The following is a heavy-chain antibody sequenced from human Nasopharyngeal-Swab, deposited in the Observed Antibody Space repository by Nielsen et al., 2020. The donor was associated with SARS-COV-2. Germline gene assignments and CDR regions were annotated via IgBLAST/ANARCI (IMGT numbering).Heavy chain of an antibody. CDR1: GFTFSSYA. Sequence: GESLKISCAASGFTFSSYAMSWVLQAPGKGLEWVSVISGSGGSTYYADSVKGRFTISRDNSKNTLYLQMNSLRAEDTAVYYCAKGADVWTIVTTTTGCDYWGQGTLVTVSS. V-gene: IGHV3-23*01. CDR2: ISGSGGST. J-gene: IGHJ4*02. CDR3: AKGADVWTIVTTTTGCDY. D-gene: IGHD5-12*01.